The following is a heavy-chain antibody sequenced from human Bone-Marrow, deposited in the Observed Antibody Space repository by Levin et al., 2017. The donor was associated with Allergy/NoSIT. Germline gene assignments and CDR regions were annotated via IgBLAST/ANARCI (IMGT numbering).Heavy chain of an antibody. J-gene: IGHJ4*02. Sequence: PGESLKISCAASGFTFSSYGMHWVRQAPGKGLEWVAVISYDGSNKYYADSVKGRFTISRDNSKNTLYLQMNSLRAEDTAVYYCAGRGYCTNGVCLKYYFDYWGQGTLVTVSS. CDR2: ISYDGSNK. CDR3: AGRGYCTNGVCLKYYFDY. V-gene: IGHV3-30*03. D-gene: IGHD2-8*01. CDR1: GFTFSSYG.